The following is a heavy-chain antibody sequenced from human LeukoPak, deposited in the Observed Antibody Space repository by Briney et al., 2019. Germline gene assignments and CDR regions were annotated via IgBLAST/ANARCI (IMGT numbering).Heavy chain of an antibody. V-gene: IGHV3-23*01. CDR3: AKGAGDSSAWYAIFDY. D-gene: IGHD6-13*01. J-gene: IGHJ4*02. CDR2: ISGSGGST. CDR1: GFTFSSYA. Sequence: PGGSLRLSCAASGFTFSSYAMSWVRQAPGKGLEWVSAISGSGGSTYYADSVKGRFTISRDNSKNTLYMQMNSLRAEDTAVYYCAKGAGDSSAWYAIFDYWGQGTLVTVSP.